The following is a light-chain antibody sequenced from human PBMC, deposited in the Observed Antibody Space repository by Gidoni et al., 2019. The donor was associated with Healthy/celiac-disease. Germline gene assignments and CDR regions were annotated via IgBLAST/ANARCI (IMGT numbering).Light chain of an antibody. CDR2: AAS. Sequence: DIKMTHSPASLSACVVDGVTLTCRASQSISSYLNWYQPKPGKAPNLRIYAASSLQSGVPSRFSGSGSWTDFTLTISSLQPEDFATYYFQQSYSTPYTFGQGTKLEIK. CDR3: QQSYSTPYT. V-gene: IGKV1-39*01. CDR1: QSISSY. J-gene: IGKJ2*01.